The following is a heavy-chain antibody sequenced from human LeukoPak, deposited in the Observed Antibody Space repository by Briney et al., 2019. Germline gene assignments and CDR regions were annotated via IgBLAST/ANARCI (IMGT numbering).Heavy chain of an antibody. J-gene: IGHJ3*02. Sequence: SETLSLTCSVSGDSIASTIYYWGWIRQPPGKGLEWIGNIYYSGSTYYTPSLKSRVIISIDTSKNQFSLKVAAVTAADTAVYFCARDLSVNAFDIWGQGTLVTVSS. CDR3: ARDLSVNAFDI. CDR1: GDSIASTIYY. V-gene: IGHV4-39*07. D-gene: IGHD2/OR15-2a*01. CDR2: IYYSGST.